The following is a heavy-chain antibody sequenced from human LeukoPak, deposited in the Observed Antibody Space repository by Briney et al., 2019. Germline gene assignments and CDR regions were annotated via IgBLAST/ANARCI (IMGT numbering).Heavy chain of an antibody. Sequence: SLKISCKGSCYSFISYWIGSVRQMPGKGLEWMGIIYPGDSDTRYSASFQGQRTIAADKSTSTAYLQWSSLTASDTAMYYCARHTDLAAAWSVFLDYWGQGTLVTVSS. CDR3: ARHTDLAAAWSVFLDY. CDR1: CYSFISYW. CDR2: IYPGDSDT. J-gene: IGHJ4*02. D-gene: IGHD6-25*01. V-gene: IGHV5-51*01.